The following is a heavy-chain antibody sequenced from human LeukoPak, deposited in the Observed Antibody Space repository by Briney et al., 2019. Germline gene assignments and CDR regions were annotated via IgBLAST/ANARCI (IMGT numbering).Heavy chain of an antibody. V-gene: IGHV3-49*04. Sequence: GGSLRLSCTASGFTFGDYAMSWVRQAPGKGLEWVGFIRSKAYGGTTEYAASVKGRFTISRDDSKSIAYLQMNSLKTKDTAVYYCTRPALRYFDWLPYDYWGQGTLVTVSS. CDR2: IRSKAYGGTT. CDR1: GFTFGDYA. D-gene: IGHD3-9*01. CDR3: TRPALRYFDWLPYDY. J-gene: IGHJ4*02.